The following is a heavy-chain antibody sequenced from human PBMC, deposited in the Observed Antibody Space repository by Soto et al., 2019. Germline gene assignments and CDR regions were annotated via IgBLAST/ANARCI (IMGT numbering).Heavy chain of an antibody. CDR1: GGSFSGYY. D-gene: IGHD5-18*01. V-gene: IGHV4-34*01. CDR2: INHSGST. CDR3: ARGLPFGHTAMAEYYYYYYGMDV. J-gene: IGHJ6*02. Sequence: SETLSLTCAVYGGSFSGYYWSWIRQPPGKGLEWIGEINHSGSTNYNPSLKSRVTISVDTSKNQFSLKLSSVTAADTAVYYCARGLPFGHTAMAEYYYYYYGMDVWGQGTTVTVSS.